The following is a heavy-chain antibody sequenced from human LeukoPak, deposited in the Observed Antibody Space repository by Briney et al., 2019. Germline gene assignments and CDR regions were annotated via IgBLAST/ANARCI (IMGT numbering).Heavy chain of an antibody. CDR2: ISGTGGST. CDR1: GFTFSSYA. CDR3: AKDRAQKQWLVLYYFDY. J-gene: IGHJ4*02. Sequence: GGSLRLSCAASGFTFSSYAMSWVRQAPGKGLELVSAISGTGGSTYYADSVKGRCTISRDNSKHTLYLQMNSLRAEDTAVYYCAKDRAQKQWLVLYYFDYWGQGTLVTVSS. V-gene: IGHV3-23*01. D-gene: IGHD6-19*01.